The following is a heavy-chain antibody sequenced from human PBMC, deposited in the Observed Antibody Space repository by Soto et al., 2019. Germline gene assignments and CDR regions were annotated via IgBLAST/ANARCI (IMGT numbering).Heavy chain of an antibody. J-gene: IGHJ6*02. CDR1: GGSFSGYY. D-gene: IGHD6-13*01. V-gene: IGHV4-34*01. Sequence: SETLSLTCAVYGGSFSGYYWSWIRQPPGKGLEWIGEINHSGSTNYNPSLKSRVTISVDTSKNQFSLKLSSVTAADTAVYYCARDRGSWYNPYYYGMDVWGQGTTVTVSS. CDR2: INHSGST. CDR3: ARDRGSWYNPYYYGMDV.